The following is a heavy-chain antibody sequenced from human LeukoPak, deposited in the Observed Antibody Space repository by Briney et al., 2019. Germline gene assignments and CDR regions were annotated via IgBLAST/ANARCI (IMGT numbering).Heavy chain of an antibody. CDR3: ARDHVQLWTLDY. Sequence: GGSLRLSCAASGFTFSDYYMSWIRQAPGKGLEWVSYISSSGSTIYYADSVKGPFTISRDNAKNSLYLQMNSLRAEDTAVYYCARDHVQLWTLDYWGQGTLVTVSS. V-gene: IGHV3-11*01. CDR1: GFTFSDYY. J-gene: IGHJ4*02. CDR2: ISSSGSTI. D-gene: IGHD5-18*01.